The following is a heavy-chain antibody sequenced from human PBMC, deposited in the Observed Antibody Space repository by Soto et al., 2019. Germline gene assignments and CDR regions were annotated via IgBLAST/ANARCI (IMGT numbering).Heavy chain of an antibody. V-gene: IGHV3-48*02. D-gene: IGHD3-22*01. CDR3: ARDLGDYYDSSGYTDAFDI. CDR1: GITFSSYS. J-gene: IGHJ3*02. Sequence: PGGSLRLSCAASGITFSSYSMNWVRQAPGKGLEWVSYISSSSSTIYYADSVKGRFTISRDNAKNSLYLQMNSLRDEDTAVYYCARDLGDYYDSSGYTDAFDIWGQGTMVTVSS. CDR2: ISSSSSTI.